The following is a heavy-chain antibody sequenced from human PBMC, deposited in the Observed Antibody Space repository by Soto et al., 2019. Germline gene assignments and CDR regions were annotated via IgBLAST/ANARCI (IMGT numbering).Heavy chain of an antibody. V-gene: IGHV4-31*03. Sequence: SETLSLTCTVSGGSISSGGYYWSWIRQHPGKGLEWIGYIYYSGSTYYNPSLKSRVTISVDTSKNQFSLKLSSVTAADTAVYYCARDTLAAPIPPYAFDIWGQGTMVTV. J-gene: IGHJ3*02. D-gene: IGHD6-13*01. CDR1: GGSISSGGYY. CDR2: IYYSGST. CDR3: ARDTLAAPIPPYAFDI.